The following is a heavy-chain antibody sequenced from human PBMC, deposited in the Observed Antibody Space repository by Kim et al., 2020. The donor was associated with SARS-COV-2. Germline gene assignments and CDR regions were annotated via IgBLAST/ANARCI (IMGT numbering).Heavy chain of an antibody. CDR3: ARSGNGYNAFGI. D-gene: IGHD5-12*01. V-gene: IGHV3-11*01. Sequence: YAASGGGPFTISRDNAKNSLYLQMNYLRAEDTAVYYCARSGNGYNAFGIWGQGVLVTVSS. J-gene: IGHJ4*02.